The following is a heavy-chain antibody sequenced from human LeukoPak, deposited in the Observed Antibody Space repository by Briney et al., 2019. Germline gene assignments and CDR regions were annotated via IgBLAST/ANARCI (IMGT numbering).Heavy chain of an antibody. Sequence: GGSLRLSCEASGFTFSNYDMHWVRQTAGKGLEWVALINTAGRTFYPGSVKGRFTISRENAKKSLYLQMNSLTADDTAVYYCTREAFTDSTGYYFSPFDTWGQGTMVTVSS. V-gene: IGHV3-13*01. CDR3: TREAFTDSTGYYFSPFDT. D-gene: IGHD3-22*01. CDR2: INTAGRT. J-gene: IGHJ3*02. CDR1: GFTFSNYD.